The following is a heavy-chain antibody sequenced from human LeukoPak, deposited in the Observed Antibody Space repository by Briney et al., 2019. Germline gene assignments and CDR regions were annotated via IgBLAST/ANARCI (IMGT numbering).Heavy chain of an antibody. CDR3: AMTPASGVFDY. V-gene: IGHV3-21*01. CDR2: ISSSSSYI. D-gene: IGHD6-25*01. CDR1: GFTFSSYS. Sequence: GGSLRLSCAASGFTFSSYSMNWVRLAPGKGLEWVSSISSSSSYIYYADSVKGRFTISRDNAKNSLYLQMNSLRAEDTAVYYCAMTPASGVFDYWGQGTLVTVSS. J-gene: IGHJ4*02.